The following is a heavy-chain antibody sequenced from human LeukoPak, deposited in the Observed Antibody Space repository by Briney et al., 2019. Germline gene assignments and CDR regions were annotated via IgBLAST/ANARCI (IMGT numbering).Heavy chain of an antibody. D-gene: IGHD5-12*01. V-gene: IGHV1-8*01. CDR1: GYTFTSYD. Sequence: ASVKVSCKASGYTFTSYDINWVRQATGQGLEWMGWMNPNSGNTGYAQKFQGRVTMTRNTSISTAYMELSSLRSEDTAVYYCARALSYSGYRYNWFDPWGQGTLVTVSS. CDR3: ARALSYSGYRYNWFDP. J-gene: IGHJ5*02. CDR2: MNPNSGNT.